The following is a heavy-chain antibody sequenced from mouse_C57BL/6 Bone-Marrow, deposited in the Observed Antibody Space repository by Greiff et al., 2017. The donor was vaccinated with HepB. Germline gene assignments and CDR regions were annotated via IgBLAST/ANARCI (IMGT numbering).Heavy chain of an antibody. D-gene: IGHD1-1*01. Sequence: EVQVVESGGGLVQPGGSMKLSCVASGFTFSNYWMNWVRQSPEKGLEWVAQIRLKSDNYATHYAESVKGRFTISRDDSKSSVYLQMNNLRAEDTGIYYCTKDYYGSSYVGYYFDYWGQGTTLTVSS. V-gene: IGHV6-3*01. CDR1: GFTFSNYW. CDR2: IRLKSDNYAT. CDR3: TKDYYGSSYVGYYFDY. J-gene: IGHJ2*01.